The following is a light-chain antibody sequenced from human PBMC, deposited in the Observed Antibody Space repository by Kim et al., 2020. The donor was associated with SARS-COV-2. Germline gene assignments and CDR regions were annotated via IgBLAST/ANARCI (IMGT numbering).Light chain of an antibody. Sequence: QSVLTQPPSASGTPGQNIIISCSGRTSNIGSNTVSWYQQLTGTAPQLLIYSNNQRPSGVPDRFSASKSGTSASLAITGLQSDDEADYYCAVWDDTLSGVAFGGGTQLTVL. J-gene: IGLJ2*01. CDR3: AVWDDTLSGVA. CDR2: SNN. CDR1: TSNIGSNT. V-gene: IGLV1-44*01.